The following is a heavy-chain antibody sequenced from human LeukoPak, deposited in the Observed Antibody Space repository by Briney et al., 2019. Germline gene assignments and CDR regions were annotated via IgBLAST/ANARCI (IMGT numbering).Heavy chain of an antibody. CDR3: ARDSGHDFDY. J-gene: IGHJ4*02. CDR2: ISSSSSYI. D-gene: IGHD5-12*01. Sequence: KPGGSLRLSCAASGFTFSSCSMKWVRQAPGKGLEWVSSISSSSSYIYYADSVKGRFTISRDNAKNSLYLQMNSLRAEDTAVYYCARDSGHDFDYWGQGTLVTVSS. CDR1: GFTFSSCS. V-gene: IGHV3-21*01.